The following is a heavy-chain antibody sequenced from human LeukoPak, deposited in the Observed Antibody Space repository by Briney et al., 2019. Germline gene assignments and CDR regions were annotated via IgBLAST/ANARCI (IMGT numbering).Heavy chain of an antibody. CDR1: GGSFSGYY. J-gene: IGHJ6*02. V-gene: IGHV4-34*01. CDR3: ARRYDYVWGSPPYGMDV. Sequence: SETLSLTCAAYGGSFSGYYWSWIRQPPGKGLEWIGEINHSGSTNYNPSLKSRVTISVDTSKNQFSLKLSSVTAADTAVYYCARRYDYVWGSPPYGMDVWGQGTTVTVSS. CDR2: INHSGST. D-gene: IGHD3-16*01.